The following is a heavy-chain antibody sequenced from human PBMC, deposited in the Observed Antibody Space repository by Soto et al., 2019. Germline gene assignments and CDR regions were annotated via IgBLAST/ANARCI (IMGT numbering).Heavy chain of an antibody. CDR1: GYTFSDYY. CDR2: INPSGGST. V-gene: IGHV1-46*01. J-gene: IGHJ4*02. D-gene: IGHD2-8*02. Sequence: ASVKVSCKAAGYTFSDYYLHWVRQAPGQGLEWMGIINPSGGSTSYAQKFQGRVTMTRDTSTSTVYMELSSLRSEDTAVYYCARDFGPGVLYYFDYWGQGTLVTVS. CDR3: ARDFGPGVLYYFDY.